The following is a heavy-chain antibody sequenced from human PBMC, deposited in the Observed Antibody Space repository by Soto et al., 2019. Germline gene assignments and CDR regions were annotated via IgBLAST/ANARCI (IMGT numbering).Heavy chain of an antibody. CDR2: IIPIFGTA. J-gene: IGHJ6*02. CDR1: GGTFSSYA. Sequence: GASVRVSCKASGGTFSSYAIIWVRQAPGQGLEWMGGIIPIFGTANYAQKFQGRVTITADESTSTAYMELSSLRSEDTAVYYCARKRITMVRGVIITYYYYYYGMDVWGQGTTVTVSS. CDR3: ARKRITMVRGVIITYYYYYYGMDV. D-gene: IGHD3-10*01. V-gene: IGHV1-69*13.